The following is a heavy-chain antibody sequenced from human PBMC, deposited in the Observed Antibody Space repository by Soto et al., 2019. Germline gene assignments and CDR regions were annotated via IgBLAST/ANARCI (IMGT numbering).Heavy chain of an antibody. CDR3: AGLPGIAVDIDY. V-gene: IGHV3-30-3*01. Sequence: QVQLVESGGGVVQPGRSLRLSCAASGFTFSSYAMQWVRQAPGKGLEWVAVISYDGSNKYYADSVKGRFTISRDNSKNTLYLQMNSLRAEDTAVYYCAGLPGIAVDIDYWGQGTLVNVSS. D-gene: IGHD6-19*01. J-gene: IGHJ4*02. CDR1: GFTFSSYA. CDR2: ISYDGSNK.